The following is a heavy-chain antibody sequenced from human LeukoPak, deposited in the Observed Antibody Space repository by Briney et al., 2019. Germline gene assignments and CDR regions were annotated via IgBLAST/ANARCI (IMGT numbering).Heavy chain of an antibody. CDR2: ISYDESNK. CDR3: ARRYCSGGSCSDSPFYYYYYGMDV. J-gene: IGHJ6*02. CDR1: GFTFSSYA. V-gene: IGHV3-30-3*01. Sequence: RSLRLSCAASGFTFSSYAMHWVRQAPGKGLEWVAVISYDESNKYYADSVKGRFTISRDNSKNTLYLQMNSLRAEDTAVYYCARRYCSGGSCSDSPFYYYYYGMDVWGQGTTVTVSS. D-gene: IGHD2-15*01.